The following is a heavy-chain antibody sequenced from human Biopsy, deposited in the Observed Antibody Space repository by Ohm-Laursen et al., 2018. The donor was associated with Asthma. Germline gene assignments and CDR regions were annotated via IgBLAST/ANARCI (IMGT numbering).Heavy chain of an antibody. D-gene: IGHD2-2*01. CDR1: GFTFSNFA. CDR2: ITGSGGGT. CDR3: ARISICRTTTCYSYFSYSMDV. V-gene: IGHV3-23*01. Sequence: SLRLSCAASGFTFSNFAMTWVRQAPGKGLEWVSSITGSGGGTYYADSVKGRFTVSRDNSKNTLYLQISSLRAEDTAVYYCARISICRTTTCYSYFSYSMDVWGQGTTVTVSS. J-gene: IGHJ6*02.